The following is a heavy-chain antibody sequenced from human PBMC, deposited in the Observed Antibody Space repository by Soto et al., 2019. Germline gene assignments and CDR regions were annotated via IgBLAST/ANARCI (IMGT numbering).Heavy chain of an antibody. CDR3: ARTHTGSYYSVFNY. J-gene: IGHJ4*02. V-gene: IGHV4-38-2*01. Sequence: SETLSLTCVVSNFSISSGYYWGWIRQSPGKGLEWIASIYRSGTTSYNPSLKSRVTISVDPSKNQFSLMLTAVTAADTAVYYCARTHTGSYYSVFNYWGRGSLVTVSS. D-gene: IGHD1-26*01. CDR2: IYRSGTT. CDR1: NFSISSGYY.